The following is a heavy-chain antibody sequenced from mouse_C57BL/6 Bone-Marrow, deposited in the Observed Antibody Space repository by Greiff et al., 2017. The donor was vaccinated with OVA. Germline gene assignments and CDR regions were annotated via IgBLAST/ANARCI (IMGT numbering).Heavy chain of an antibody. CDR3: AILLRSYFDY. CDR1: GYSITSGYY. V-gene: IGHV3-6*01. J-gene: IGHJ2*01. CDR2: ISYDGSN. Sequence: EVQLVESGPGLVKPSQSLSLTCSVTGYSITSGYYWNWIRQFPGNKLEWMGYISYDGSNNYNPSLKNRISITRDTSKNQFFLKLNSVTTEDTATYYCAILLRSYFDYWGQGTTLTVSA. D-gene: IGHD1-1*01.